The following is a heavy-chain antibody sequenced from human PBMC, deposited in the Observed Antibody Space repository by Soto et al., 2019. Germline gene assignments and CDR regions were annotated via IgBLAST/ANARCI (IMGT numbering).Heavy chain of an antibody. V-gene: IGHV4-61*01. D-gene: IGHD2-8*01. CDR3: AMDLYCCNNGAFDTGGFDP. Sequence: QVQLQESGPGLVKPSETLSLTCTVSGGSVSSGSYYWSWIRQPPGKGLEWIGYIYYSGSTNYNPSLTSRITIAVDTPKNPFSLKLSSVTDADTAVYDWAMDLYCCNNGAFDTGGFDPWGQGALVTVSS. CDR2: IYYSGST. J-gene: IGHJ5*02. CDR1: GGSVSSGSYY.